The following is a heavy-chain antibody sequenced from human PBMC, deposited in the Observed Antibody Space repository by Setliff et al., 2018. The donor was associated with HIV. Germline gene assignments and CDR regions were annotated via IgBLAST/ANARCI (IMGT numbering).Heavy chain of an antibody. CDR2: INTSGGSA. V-gene: IGHV1-46*01. CDR3: ARNQGDSSGWYAGDY. J-gene: IGHJ4*01. CDR1: GYTFTSYP. D-gene: IGHD6-19*01. Sequence: ASVKVSCKASGYTFTSYPMHWVRQAPGQGLEWMGVINTSGGSAGYAEKFRGRVTMTRDTSTSTVYMDLRDLRSEDTAVYYRARNQGDSSGWYAGDYWGHGTLVTAPQ.